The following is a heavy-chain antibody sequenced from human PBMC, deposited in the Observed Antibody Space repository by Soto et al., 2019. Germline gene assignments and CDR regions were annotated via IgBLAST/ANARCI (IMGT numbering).Heavy chain of an antibody. CDR1: GGSISSYY. V-gene: IGHV4-59*01. Sequence: SETLSLTCTVSGGSISSYYWSWIRQPPGKGLEWIGYIYYSGSTNYNPSLKSRVTISVDTSKNQFSLKLSSVTAADTAVYYCARTYYYDSSGYFDAFDIWGQGTMVTVPS. J-gene: IGHJ3*02. D-gene: IGHD3-22*01. CDR2: IYYSGST. CDR3: ARTYYYDSSGYFDAFDI.